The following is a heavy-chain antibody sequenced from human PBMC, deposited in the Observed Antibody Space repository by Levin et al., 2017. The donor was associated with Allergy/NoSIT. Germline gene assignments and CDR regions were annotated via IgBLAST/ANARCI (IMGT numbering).Heavy chain of an antibody. D-gene: IGHD1-26*01. CDR3: ARGSHLSGSHCSDFDY. V-gene: IGHV4-61*01. CDR1: GGSVSSGSDY. Sequence: PSETLSLTCTVSGGSVSSGSDYWSWIRQPPGKGLEWIGYIYYIGSTKYNPSLKSRVTISVDTSKNQFSLRLSSVTAADTAIYYCARGSHLSGSHCSDFDYWGQGTLVTVSS. CDR2: IYYIGST. J-gene: IGHJ4*02.